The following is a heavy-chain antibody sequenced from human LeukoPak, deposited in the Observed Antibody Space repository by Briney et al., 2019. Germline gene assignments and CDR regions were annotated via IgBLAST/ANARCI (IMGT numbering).Heavy chain of an antibody. CDR1: GFTFGSYS. J-gene: IGHJ4*02. CDR2: ISSSSSTI. V-gene: IGHV3-48*01. CDR3: ERGGITIFGVVPYDY. Sequence: GGSLRLSCAAAGFTFGSYSMNWVRQAPGKRLEWVSYISSSSSTIYYADSVKGRFTIHRENAKISLSLQMNSLRAEDTAVYYCERGGITIFGVVPYDYWGQGTLVTVSS. D-gene: IGHD3-3*01.